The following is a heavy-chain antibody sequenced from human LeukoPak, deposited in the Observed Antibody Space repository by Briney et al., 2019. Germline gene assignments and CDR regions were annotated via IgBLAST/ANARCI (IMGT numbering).Heavy chain of an antibody. V-gene: IGHV4-59*01. CDR1: GGSISSYY. Sequence: SETLSLTCTVSGGSISSYYWSWIRQPPGKGLEWIGYIYYSGSTNYNPSLKSRVTISVDTSKNQFSLKLSSVTAADTAVYYCAGLRYFDWLFTDWGQGTLVTVSS. CDR3: AGLRYFDWLFTD. D-gene: IGHD3-9*01. J-gene: IGHJ4*02. CDR2: IYYSGST.